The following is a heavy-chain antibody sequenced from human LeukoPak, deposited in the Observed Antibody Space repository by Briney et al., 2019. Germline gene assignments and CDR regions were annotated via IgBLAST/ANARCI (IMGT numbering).Heavy chain of an antibody. CDR3: ARNSPRDVAGRQFLPGVLALLSQCDNCFDP. CDR1: GYAFTNHG. Sequence: ASVKVSCKASGYAFTNHGISWVRQAPGQGVEWMGWINTYNGNANYAQKFQGRVTMTTDTSTSTAYMELRSLRSDDTAVYYCARNSPRDVAGRQFLPGVLALLSQCDNCFDPWGQGTLVSVSS. V-gene: IGHV1-18*04. J-gene: IGHJ5*02. CDR2: INTYNGNA. D-gene: IGHD3-3*02.